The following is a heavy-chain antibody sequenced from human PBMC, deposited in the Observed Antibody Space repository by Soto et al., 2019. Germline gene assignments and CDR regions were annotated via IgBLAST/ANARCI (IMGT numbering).Heavy chain of an antibody. CDR1: GFTFSSYG. V-gene: IGHV3-33*01. D-gene: IGHD2-15*01. J-gene: IGHJ4*02. CDR3: AGGYCSGGSCYSPKFDY. Sequence: PGGSLRLSCAASGFTFSSYGMHWVRQAPGKGLEWVAVIWYDGSNKYYADSVKGRFTISRDNSKNTLYLQMNSLRAEDTAVYYCAGGYCSGGSCYSPKFDYWGQGTLVTVSS. CDR2: IWYDGSNK.